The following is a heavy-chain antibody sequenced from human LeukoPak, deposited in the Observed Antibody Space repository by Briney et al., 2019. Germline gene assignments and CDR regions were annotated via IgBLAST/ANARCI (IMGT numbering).Heavy chain of an antibody. V-gene: IGHV3-7*05. D-gene: IGHD2-15*01. CDR2: IKQDGSEK. J-gene: IGHJ6*02. CDR3: ARDRGREFYYGLDV. Sequence: GESLRLSCAASGFTFSTYWMSWVRQAPGKGLQWVANIKQDGSEKYYVESVKGRFTISRDNAKNSLYLQMNSLTAEDTAVYYCARDRGREFYYGLDVWGQGTTVTVSS. CDR1: GFTFSTYW.